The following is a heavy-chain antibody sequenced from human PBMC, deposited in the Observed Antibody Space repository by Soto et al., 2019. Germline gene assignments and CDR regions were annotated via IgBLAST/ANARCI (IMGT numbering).Heavy chain of an antibody. D-gene: IGHD3-3*01. J-gene: IGHJ6*02. CDR2: INPSGGST. CDR3: ARDPGTIFGVVIMKGIYYYYGMDV. V-gene: IGHV1-46*01. Sequence: VKVSCKASGYTFTSYYMHWVRQAPGQGLEWMGIINPSGGSTSYAQKFQGRVTMTRDTSTSTVYMELSSLRSEDTAVYYCARDPGTIFGVVIMKGIYYYYGMDVWGQGTTVTVSS. CDR1: GYTFTSYY.